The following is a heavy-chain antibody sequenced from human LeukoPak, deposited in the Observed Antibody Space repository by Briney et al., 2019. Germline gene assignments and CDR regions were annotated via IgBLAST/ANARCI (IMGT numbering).Heavy chain of an antibody. CDR1: GYTFTNYW. V-gene: IGHV5-51*01. CDR3: ATTIIMSPGRRVY. D-gene: IGHD3-10*02. J-gene: IGHJ4*02. CDR2: IYPGDSDT. Sequence: GESLKISCEASGYTFTNYWIGWVRQMPGKGLEWVAVIYPGDSDTKYSPSFQGQVTISADKSITTAYLQWSSLKASDTAMYYCATTIIMSPGRRVYWGQGTLVTVSS.